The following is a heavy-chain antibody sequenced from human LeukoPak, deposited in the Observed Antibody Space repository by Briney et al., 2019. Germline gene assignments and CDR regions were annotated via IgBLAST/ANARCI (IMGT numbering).Heavy chain of an antibody. J-gene: IGHJ3*02. Sequence: GGSLRLSCAASGFTFSSYSMNWVRQAPGKGLEWVSSISSSSSYICYADSVKGRFTISRDNAKNSLYLQMNSLRAEDTAVYYCARNYYYDSSGPDAFDIWGQGTMVTVSS. CDR3: ARNYYYDSSGPDAFDI. CDR1: GFTFSSYS. D-gene: IGHD3-22*01. CDR2: ISSSSSYI. V-gene: IGHV3-21*01.